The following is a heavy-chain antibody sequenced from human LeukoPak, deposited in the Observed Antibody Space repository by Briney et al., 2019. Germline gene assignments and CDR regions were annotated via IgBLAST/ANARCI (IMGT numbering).Heavy chain of an antibody. CDR1: GGSVSSYY. Sequence: SETLSLTCTVSGGSVSSYYWSWIRQPAGKGLEWIGRIYTSGSTNYNPSLKRRVTMSVDASKNQFSPKLSSVTAADTAVYYCARGNWNYVYYYYYMDVWGKGTTVSVSS. J-gene: IGHJ6*03. CDR3: ARGNWNYVYYYYYMDV. CDR2: IYTSGST. D-gene: IGHD1-7*01. V-gene: IGHV4-4*07.